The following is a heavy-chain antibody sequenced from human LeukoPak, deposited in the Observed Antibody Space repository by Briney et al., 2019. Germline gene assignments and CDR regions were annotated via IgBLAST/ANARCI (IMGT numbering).Heavy chain of an antibody. Sequence: GGSLRLSCAASGFTFSSYSMNWVRQAPGKGLEWVSSISSGSSYIYYADSVKDRFTISRDSAKNSLYLQMNSLRGEDTAVYYCNRWHISGVSYSNVWGQGTLVSVSS. CDR3: NRWHISGVSYSNV. J-gene: IGHJ4*02. V-gene: IGHV3-21*01. D-gene: IGHD3-22*01. CDR2: ISSGSSYI. CDR1: GFTFSSYS.